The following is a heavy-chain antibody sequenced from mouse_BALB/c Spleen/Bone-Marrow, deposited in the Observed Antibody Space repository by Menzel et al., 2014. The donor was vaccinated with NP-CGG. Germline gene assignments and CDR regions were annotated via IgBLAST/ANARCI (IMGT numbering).Heavy chain of an antibody. V-gene: IGHV3-2*02. CDR3: ARKGYNGYPYYAMDY. CDR2: ITYSSST. CDR1: GYSITSDYA. J-gene: IGHJ4*01. D-gene: IGHD2-3*01. Sequence: DVQLQESGPGLVKPSQSLSLTCTVTGYSITSDYAWNWIRQFPGNKLEWMGYITYSSSTSYNPPLISRISITRDTSKNQFFLQLNSVTTEGTATYYCARKGYNGYPYYAMDYWGQGTSVTVSS.